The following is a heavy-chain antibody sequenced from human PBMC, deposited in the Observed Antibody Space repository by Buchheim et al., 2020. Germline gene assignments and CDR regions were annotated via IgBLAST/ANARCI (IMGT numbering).Heavy chain of an antibody. V-gene: IGHV4-31*03. D-gene: IGHD2-2*01. CDR3: AREGCSSTSCYWE. J-gene: IGHJ4*02. CDR2: IYYSGST. CDR1: GGSISSGGYY. Sequence: QVQLQESGPGLVKPSQTLSLTCTVSGGSISSGGYYWCWIRQPPGKGLEWIGYIYYSGSTYYNPSLKRRVTISVDTTKNQFSLKLSSVTAADTAVYCCAREGCSSTSCYWEWGQETL.